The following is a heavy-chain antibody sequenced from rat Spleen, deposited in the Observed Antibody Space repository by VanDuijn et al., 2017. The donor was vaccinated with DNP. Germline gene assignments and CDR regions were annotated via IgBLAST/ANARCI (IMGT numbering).Heavy chain of an antibody. J-gene: IGHJ2*01. V-gene: IGHV5-25*01. D-gene: IGHD1-11*01. CDR3: ATDGPTEGIVDYFDY. CDR2: ISTSGGRT. Sequence: EVQLVESGGGLVRPGRSMKLSCAASGFTFSNPDMAWVRQAPTKGLEWVASISTSGGRTYYPDSVKGRFTISRDNAKSTLYLQMDSLRSEDTATYYCATDGPTEGIVDYFDYWGQGVLVTVSS. CDR1: GFTFSNPD.